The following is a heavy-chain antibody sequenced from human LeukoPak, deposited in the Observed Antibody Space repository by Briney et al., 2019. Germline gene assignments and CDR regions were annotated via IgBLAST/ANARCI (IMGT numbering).Heavy chain of an antibody. CDR3: ARDGRYSGSYYADY. CDR1: GFTFSSYG. Sequence: GRSLRLSCAASGFTFSSYGMHWVRQAPGKGLEWVAVIWYDGSNKYYADSVKGRFTISRDNSKNTLYLQMNGLRAEDTAVYYCARDGRYSGSYYADYWGQGTLVTVSS. V-gene: IGHV3-33*01. CDR2: IWYDGSNK. J-gene: IGHJ4*02. D-gene: IGHD1-26*01.